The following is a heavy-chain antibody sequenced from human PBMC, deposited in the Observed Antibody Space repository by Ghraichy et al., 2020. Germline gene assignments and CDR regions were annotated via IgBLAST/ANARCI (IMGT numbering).Heavy chain of an antibody. CDR1: GDSISSYY. D-gene: IGHD4-11*01. Sequence: SQTLSLTCTVSGDSISSYYWTWIRQPAGKGLEWIGRISNTGSTNYNPSLKSRLTMSVDTSKNPFSLKLTSVTAADTAVYYCAREDYNNYFYYYGLDVWGQGTTVTVSS. CDR3: AREDYNNYFYYYGLDV. J-gene: IGHJ6*02. CDR2: ISNTGST. V-gene: IGHV4-4*07.